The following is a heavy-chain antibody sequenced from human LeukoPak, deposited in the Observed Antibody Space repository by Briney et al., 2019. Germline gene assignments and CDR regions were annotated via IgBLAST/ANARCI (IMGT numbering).Heavy chain of an antibody. Sequence: ASVKVSCKASGGTFSSYAISWVRQAPGQGLEWMGGIISIFGTANYAQKFQGRVTITTDESTSTAYMELSSLRSEDTAVYYCASNYYDSSGYYPHFDYWAREPWSPSPQ. D-gene: IGHD3-22*01. CDR1: GGTFSSYA. CDR3: ASNYYDSSGYYPHFDY. J-gene: IGHJ4*02. V-gene: IGHV1-69*05. CDR2: IISIFGTA.